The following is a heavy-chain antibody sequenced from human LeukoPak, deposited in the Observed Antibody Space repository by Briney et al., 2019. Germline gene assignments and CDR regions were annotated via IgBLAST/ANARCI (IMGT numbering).Heavy chain of an antibody. CDR1: GFTFSSYS. CDR2: ISSSSSTI. J-gene: IGHJ4*02. CDR3: AKTLHYGHYGKFDY. D-gene: IGHD4-17*01. Sequence: GGSLRLSCAASGFTFSSYSMNWVRQAPGKGLEWVSYISSSSSTIYYADTVKGRFTISRDNSKNTLYLQMSSLRAEDTAVYYCAKTLHYGHYGKFDYWGQGTLVTVSS. V-gene: IGHV3-48*01.